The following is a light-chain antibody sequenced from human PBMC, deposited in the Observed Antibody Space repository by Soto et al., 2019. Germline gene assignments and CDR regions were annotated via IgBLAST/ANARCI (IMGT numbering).Light chain of an antibody. CDR3: SSYAGDNNLV. CDR1: ISDVGGYNY. V-gene: IGLV2-11*01. Sequence: QSALTQPRSESGSPGQSVTISCTGTISDVGGYNYVSWYQHHPGKAPKLLISDVTKRPSWVPDRFSGSKSGNTASLTISDLQAEDEADYYCSSYAGDNNLVFGGGTKVTVL. CDR2: DVT. J-gene: IGLJ2*01.